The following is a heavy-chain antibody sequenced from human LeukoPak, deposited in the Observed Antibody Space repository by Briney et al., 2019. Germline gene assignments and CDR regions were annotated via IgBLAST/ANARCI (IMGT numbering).Heavy chain of an antibody. J-gene: IGHJ3*02. CDR2: IRSKANSYAT. CDR3: TRPKGDGYNVAFDI. D-gene: IGHD5-24*01. CDR1: GFAFSGSA. Sequence: PGGSLRLSCAASGFAFSGSAMHWVRQASGKGLEWVGRIRSKANSYATAYAASVKGRFTISRDDSKNTAYLQMNSLRTEDTAVYYCTRPKGDGYNVAFDIWGQGTMVTVSS. V-gene: IGHV3-73*01.